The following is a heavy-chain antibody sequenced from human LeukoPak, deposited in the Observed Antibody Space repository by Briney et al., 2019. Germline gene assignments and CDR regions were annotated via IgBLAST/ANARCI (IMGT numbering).Heavy chain of an antibody. CDR3: ARMKNWGLWDY. CDR2: ISSSSSYI. CDR1: GFTFSSYS. J-gene: IGHJ4*02. Sequence: GGSLRLSCAASGFTFSSYSMNWVRQAPGKGLEWVSSISSSSSYIYYADSVKGRFTISRDNAKDSLYLQMNSLRVEDTALYYCARMKNWGLWDYWGQGTLVTVSS. D-gene: IGHD7-27*01. V-gene: IGHV3-21*01.